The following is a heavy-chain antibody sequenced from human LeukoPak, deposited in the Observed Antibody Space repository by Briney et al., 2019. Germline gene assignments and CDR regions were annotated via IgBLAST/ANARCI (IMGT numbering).Heavy chain of an antibody. D-gene: IGHD3-10*01. V-gene: IGHV3-23*01. CDR2: ISGSGGST. J-gene: IGHJ4*02. CDR3: AKGTMVRGVTPFDY. CDR1: GFTFSSYA. Sequence: PGGSLRLSCAASGFTFSSYAMSWVRQAPGKGLEWVSAISGSGGSTYYADSVKGRFTISRDNSKNTLYLQMNSLRAEDTPVYYCAKGTMVRGVTPFDYWGQGTLVTVSS.